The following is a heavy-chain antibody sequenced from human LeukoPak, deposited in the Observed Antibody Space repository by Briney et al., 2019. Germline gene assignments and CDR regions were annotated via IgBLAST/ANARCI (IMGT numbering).Heavy chain of an antibody. CDR1: GFTFSSYA. V-gene: IGHV3-30-3*01. CDR2: ISYDGSKK. D-gene: IGHD3-3*01. Sequence: GRSLRLSCAASGFTFSSYAMHWVRQAPGKGLEWVAVISYDGSKKYHADSVKGRFTISRDNSNKMQYLEMDSLRADDTAVYYCARGGDFSSGYKTHEYGLDVWGQGTTVTVSS. CDR3: ARGGDFSSGYKTHEYGLDV. J-gene: IGHJ6*02.